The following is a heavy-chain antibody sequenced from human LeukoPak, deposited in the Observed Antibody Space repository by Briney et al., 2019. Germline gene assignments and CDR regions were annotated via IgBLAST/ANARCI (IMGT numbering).Heavy chain of an antibody. J-gene: IGHJ4*02. CDR1: GFTFSSFW. CDR3: ARGGSITMVRGFTFDY. D-gene: IGHD3-10*01. Sequence: PGGSLRLSCAASGFTFSSFWMSWVRQAPGKGLEWVSVIYSGGSTYYADSVKGRFTISRDNSKNTLYLQMNSLRAEDTAVYYCARGGSITMVRGFTFDYWGQGTLVTVSS. CDR2: IYSGGST. V-gene: IGHV3-53*01.